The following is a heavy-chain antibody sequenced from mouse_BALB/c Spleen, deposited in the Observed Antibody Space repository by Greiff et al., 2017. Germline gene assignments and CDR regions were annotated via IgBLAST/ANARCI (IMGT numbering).Heavy chain of an antibody. D-gene: IGHD1-2*01. CDR3: AREDYYGYPFAY. CDR1: GFSLTSYG. V-gene: IGHV2-9*02. CDR2: IWAGGST. J-gene: IGHJ3*01. Sequence: VKLVESGPGLVAPSQSLSITCTVSGFSLTSYGVHWVRQPPGKGLEWLGVIWAGGSTNYNSALMSRLSISKDNSKSQVFLKMNSLQTDDTAMYYCAREDYYGYPFAYWGQGTLVTVSA.